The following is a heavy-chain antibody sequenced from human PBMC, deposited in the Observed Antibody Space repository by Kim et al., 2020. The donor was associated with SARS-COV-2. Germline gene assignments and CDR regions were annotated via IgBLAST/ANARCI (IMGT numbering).Heavy chain of an antibody. V-gene: IGHV3-74*01. Sequence: GGSLRLSCAASGFTFSSYWMHWVRQAPGKGLVWVSRINSDGSSTSYADSVKGRFTITRDNAKNTLYLQMNRLRAEDTAVYYCARGGFSYPGAYYMDAWGKGTTVTVSS. CDR2: INSDGSST. CDR3: ARGGFSYPGAYYMDA. D-gene: IGHD5-12*01. J-gene: IGHJ6*03. CDR1: GFTFSSYW.